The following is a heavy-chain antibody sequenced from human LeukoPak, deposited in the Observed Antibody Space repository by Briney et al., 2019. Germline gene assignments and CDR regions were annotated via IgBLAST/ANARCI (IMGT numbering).Heavy chain of an antibody. D-gene: IGHD6-13*01. J-gene: IGHJ6*03. CDR1: GYRFIDYY. Sequence: ASVKVSCKASGYRFIDYYLHWVRQAPGQGLEWMGWINPHSGGTNYAQKLQGKVTITRDASTSTAYMEVNRLRSDDTAVYYCARDAYSTTPLYFYYYYMDVWGTGTTVTVSS. V-gene: IGHV1-2*02. CDR3: ARDAYSTTPLYFYYYYMDV. CDR2: INPHSGGT.